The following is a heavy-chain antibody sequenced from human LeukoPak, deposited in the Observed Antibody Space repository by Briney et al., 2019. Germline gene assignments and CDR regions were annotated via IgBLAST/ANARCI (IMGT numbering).Heavy chain of an antibody. Sequence: PGGSLRLSCAASGFTFSSYWMSWVRQAPGKGLEWVANIKRDGSEKYYVDSVKGRFTISRDNAKNSVDLQMNSLRAEDTAVYSCARAPRRLAAAGNTAIALDIWGQGTLVTVSS. V-gene: IGHV3-7*01. D-gene: IGHD6-13*01. CDR1: GFTFSSYW. J-gene: IGHJ3*02. CDR2: IKRDGSEK. CDR3: ARAPRRLAAAGNTAIALDI.